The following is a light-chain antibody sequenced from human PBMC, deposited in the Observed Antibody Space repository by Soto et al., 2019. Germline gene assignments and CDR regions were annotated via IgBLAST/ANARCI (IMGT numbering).Light chain of an antibody. V-gene: IGKV4-1*01. Sequence: DIVMTQSPDSLAVSLGERATINCKSSQSALYSFNNKNCLAWYQQKPGQPPNLLIYWASTRESGVPDRFSGSGSGTDFTLTISSLQAEDVAVYYCQQYFSTPLTFGGGTKVEIK. CDR3: QQYFSTPLT. J-gene: IGKJ4*01. CDR1: QSALYSFNNKNC. CDR2: WAS.